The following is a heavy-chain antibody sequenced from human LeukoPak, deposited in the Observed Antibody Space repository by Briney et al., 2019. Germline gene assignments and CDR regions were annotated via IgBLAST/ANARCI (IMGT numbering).Heavy chain of an antibody. CDR1: GFTFSSYA. Sequence: HPGGSLRLSCAASGFTFSSYAMSWVRQAPGKGLEWVSVIYSGGSTYYADSVKGRFTISRDNSKNTLYLQMNSLRVEDTAVYYCAREHYYDSSGYYYFNYFDYWGQGTLVTVSS. CDR3: AREHYYDSSGYYYFNYFDY. J-gene: IGHJ4*02. V-gene: IGHV3-66*01. D-gene: IGHD3-22*01. CDR2: IYSGGST.